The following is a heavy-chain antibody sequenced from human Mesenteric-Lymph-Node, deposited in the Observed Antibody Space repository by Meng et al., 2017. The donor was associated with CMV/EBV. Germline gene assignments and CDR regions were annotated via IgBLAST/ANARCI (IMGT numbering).Heavy chain of an antibody. CDR2: INHSGST. CDR1: GGSFSGYY. V-gene: IGHV4-34*01. D-gene: IGHD2-2*01. CDR3: ARGRYCSSTSCSPPYY. Sequence: GSLRLSCAVYGGSFSGYYWSWIRQPPGKGLEWIGEINHSGSTNYNPSLKSRVTISVDTSKNQFSLKLSSVTAADTAVYYCARGRYCSSTSCSPPYYWGQGTLVTVSS. J-gene: IGHJ4*02.